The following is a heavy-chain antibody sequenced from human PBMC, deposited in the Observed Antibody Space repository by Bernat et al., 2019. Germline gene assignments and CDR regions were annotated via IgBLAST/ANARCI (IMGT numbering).Heavy chain of an antibody. Sequence: EVQLVQSGGGLVQPGGSLRLSCEVSGFTFSGSWMTWVRQAQGKGLEWVANIKQDGSDKYYVDSVQGRFTISRDNAKNSVYLQMDRLRAEDTAVYYCAKCIAPRGRLSYYYYGMDVWGQGTTVTVSS. V-gene: IGHV3-7*02. CDR2: IKQDGSDK. CDR1: GFTFSGSW. CDR3: AKCIAPRGRLSYYYYGMDV. D-gene: IGHD6-13*01. J-gene: IGHJ6*02.